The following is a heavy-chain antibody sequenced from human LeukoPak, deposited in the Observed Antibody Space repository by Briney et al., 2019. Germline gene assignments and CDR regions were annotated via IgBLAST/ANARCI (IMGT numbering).Heavy chain of an antibody. CDR3: ARVRYDFWSRFRDYYYMDV. J-gene: IGHJ6*03. D-gene: IGHD3-3*01. Sequence: GGSLRLSCAASGFTFSSYWMHWVRQAPGKGLVWVSRINSDGSSTSYADSVKGRFTISRDNAKNTLYLQMNSLRAEYTAVYYCARVRYDFWSRFRDYYYMDVWGKGTTVTVSS. CDR2: INSDGSST. V-gene: IGHV3-74*01. CDR1: GFTFSSYW.